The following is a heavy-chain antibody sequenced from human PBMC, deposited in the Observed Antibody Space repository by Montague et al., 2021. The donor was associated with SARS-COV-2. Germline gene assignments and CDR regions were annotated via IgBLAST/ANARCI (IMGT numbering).Heavy chain of an antibody. CDR1: GFSLSTSGVC. D-gene: IGHD6-19*01. Sequence: PALVKPTQTLTLTCTFSGFSLSTSGVCVSWIRQPPGKALEWLAHIDWDDDKYYSASLKTRLTIFKGPSTTQVVLTMTNMDPVDTGTYYCARMGSAVPGIRLTYNLNSWGQGTLVTVSS. V-gene: IGHV2-70*13. CDR3: ARMGSAVPGIRLTYNLNS. CDR2: IDWDDDK. J-gene: IGHJ4*02.